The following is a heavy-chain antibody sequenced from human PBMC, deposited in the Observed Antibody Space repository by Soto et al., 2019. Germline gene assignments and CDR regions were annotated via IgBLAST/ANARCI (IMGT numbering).Heavy chain of an antibody. CDR2: IGTAGDT. CDR1: GFTFSSYD. Sequence: PGGSMRLSCAASGFTFSSYDMHWVRQATGKGLEWVSAIGTAGDTYYPGSVKGRFTISRENAKNSLYLQMNSLRAGDTAVYYCARSNSNYRRNYGRYVWGQGNMVTVPS. D-gene: IGHD1-7*01. V-gene: IGHV3-13*01. CDR3: ARSNSNYRRNYGRYV. J-gene: IGHJ6*01.